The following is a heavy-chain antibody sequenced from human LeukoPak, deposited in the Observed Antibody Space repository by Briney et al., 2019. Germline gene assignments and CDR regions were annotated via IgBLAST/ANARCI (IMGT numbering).Heavy chain of an antibody. D-gene: IGHD2-2*01. V-gene: IGHV3-7*01. CDR2: IKEDGSEK. J-gene: IGHJ4*02. CDR3: TRDRLACTSTACYSSFDY. Sequence: GGSLRLSCAAAGFTFSNYWMNWVRQAPGKGLEWVANIKEDGSEKNYVDSVKGRFTISRDNAKNSLYLQMNSLRAEDTAVYYCTRDRLACTSTACYSSFDYWGQGTLVTVSS. CDR1: GFTFSNYW.